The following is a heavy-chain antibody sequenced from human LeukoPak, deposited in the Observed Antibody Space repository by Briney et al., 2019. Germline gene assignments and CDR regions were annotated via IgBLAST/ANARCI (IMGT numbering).Heavy chain of an antibody. CDR3: ASAKDNPRGNDAFDI. V-gene: IGHV4-4*07. Sequence: PSETLSLTCTVSGGSISSYYWSWIRQSAGKGLEWIGRIYASGSTNYNPSLKSRVTMSVDTSNNQFSLKLSYVSAADTAVYYCASAKDNPRGNDAFDIWGQGTMVTVSS. J-gene: IGHJ3*02. CDR1: GGSISSYY. CDR2: IYASGST. D-gene: IGHD4-23*01.